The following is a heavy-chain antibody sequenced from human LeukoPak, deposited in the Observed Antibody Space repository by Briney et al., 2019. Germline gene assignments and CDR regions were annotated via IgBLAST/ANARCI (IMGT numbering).Heavy chain of an antibody. Sequence: GGSLRLSCAASGFTFSSYAMHWVRQAPGKGLEWVAVISYDGSNKYYADSVKGRFTISRDNSKNTLYLQMNSLRAEDTAVYYCARAMVSSWDDAFDIWGQGTMVTVSS. CDR1: GFTFSSYA. CDR3: ARAMVSSWDDAFDI. J-gene: IGHJ3*02. CDR2: ISYDGSNK. D-gene: IGHD6-13*01. V-gene: IGHV3-30-3*01.